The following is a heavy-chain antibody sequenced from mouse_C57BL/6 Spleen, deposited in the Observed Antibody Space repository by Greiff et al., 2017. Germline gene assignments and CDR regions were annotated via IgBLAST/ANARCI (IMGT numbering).Heavy chain of an antibody. J-gene: IGHJ1*03. D-gene: IGHD1-1*01. CDR3: ARGRSYEYFDV. CDR1: GYTFTSYW. Sequence: QVQLQQPGAELVKPGASVKMSCKASGYTFTSYWITWVTQRPGQGLEWIGDIYPGRGSTNYNEKFKSKATLTVDTSSSPAYMQLSSLTSEDSAVYDCARGRSYEYFDVGGTGTTVTVSS. V-gene: IGHV1-55*01. CDR2: IYPGRGST.